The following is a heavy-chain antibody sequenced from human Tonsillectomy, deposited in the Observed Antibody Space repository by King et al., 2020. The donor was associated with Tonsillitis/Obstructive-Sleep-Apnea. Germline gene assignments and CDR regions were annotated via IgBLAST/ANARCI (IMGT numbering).Heavy chain of an antibody. J-gene: IGHJ4*02. V-gene: IGHV3-7*02. CDR1: GFTFSSYW. CDR3: ASTRYCSGGSCPTEIDD. D-gene: IGHD2-15*01. CDR2: IKQDGSEK. Sequence: VQLVESGGGLVQPGGSLRLSCAASGFTFSSYWMSWVRQAPGKGLEWVANIKQDGSEKYYVDSVKGRFTISRDNAKNSLYLQMNSLRAEDTAVYYCASTRYCSGGSCPTEIDDWCQGTLVTVSS.